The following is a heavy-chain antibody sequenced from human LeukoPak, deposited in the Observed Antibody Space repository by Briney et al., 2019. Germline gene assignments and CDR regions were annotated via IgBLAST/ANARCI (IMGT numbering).Heavy chain of an antibody. Sequence: GGSLRLSCAASGFTFSSYGMSWVRQAPGKGLEWVSAISGSGGSTYYADSVKGRFTISRDNSKNTLYLQMNSLRAEDTAVYYCAKDLLHYYYDSRGYYRGDYFDYWGQGTLATVSS. CDR1: GFTFSSYG. D-gene: IGHD3-22*01. CDR2: ISGSGGST. V-gene: IGHV3-23*01. CDR3: AKDLLHYYYDSRGYYRGDYFDY. J-gene: IGHJ4*02.